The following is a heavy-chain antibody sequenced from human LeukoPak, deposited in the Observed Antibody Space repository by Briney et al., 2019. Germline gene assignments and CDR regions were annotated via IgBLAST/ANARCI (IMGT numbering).Heavy chain of an antibody. V-gene: IGHV7-4-1*02. D-gene: IGHD5-24*01. CDR2: INTNTGNP. J-gene: IGHJ3*02. CDR1: GYTFTIYA. CDR3: ARDGGDGYNNDAFDI. Sequence: ASVKVSCKTSGYTFTIYAMNWVRQAPGQGLEWMGWINTNTGNPTYAQGFTGRFVFSLDTSVSTAYLQISSLKAEDTAVYYCARDGGDGYNNDAFDIWGQGTMVTVSS.